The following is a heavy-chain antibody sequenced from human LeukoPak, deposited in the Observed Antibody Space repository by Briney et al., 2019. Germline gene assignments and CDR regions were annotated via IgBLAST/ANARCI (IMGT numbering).Heavy chain of an antibody. J-gene: IGHJ6*03. D-gene: IGHD6-19*01. Sequence: PGGSLRLSCAASGFTFSSYGMSWVRQAPGKGLEWGSAISATGGSAYNADSVKGRFTISRDNSKNTLYLEMNSLRAEDTAVYYCAKYSSGWYVYYYMDVWGKGTTVTVSS. CDR2: ISATGGSA. CDR1: GFTFSSYG. CDR3: AKYSSGWYVYYYMDV. V-gene: IGHV3-23*01.